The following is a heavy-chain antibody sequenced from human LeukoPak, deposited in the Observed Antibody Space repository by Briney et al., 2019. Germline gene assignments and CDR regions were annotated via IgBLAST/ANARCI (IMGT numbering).Heavy chain of an antibody. D-gene: IGHD2-15*01. J-gene: IGHJ1*01. CDR1: GFSFSSYE. CDR2: IRSSGDTI. CDR3: AREMKGYCSGGSCRLFQH. V-gene: IGHV3-48*03. Sequence: GGSLRLSCAASGFSFSSYEMNWVRQAPGKGLEWVSYIRSSGDTIYYADSVKGRFTISRDNARNSLYLQMNSLRAEDTAVYYCAREMKGYCSGGSCRLFQHWGQGTLVTVSS.